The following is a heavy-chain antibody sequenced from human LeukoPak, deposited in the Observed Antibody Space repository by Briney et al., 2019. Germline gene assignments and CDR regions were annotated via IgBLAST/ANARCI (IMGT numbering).Heavy chain of an antibody. D-gene: IGHD2-2*01. J-gene: IGHJ6*03. Sequence: SETLSLTCTVSGGSISSYYWTWIRQPPGKGLEWIGYSHYSGTTNYKPSLRGRVAISVDTSKNQFSLRLAYVTAADTAVYYCARAEVCSSSSCYFYMDVWGQGTTVTISS. CDR3: ARAEVCSSSSCYFYMDV. CDR2: SHYSGTT. V-gene: IGHV4-59*01. CDR1: GGSISSYY.